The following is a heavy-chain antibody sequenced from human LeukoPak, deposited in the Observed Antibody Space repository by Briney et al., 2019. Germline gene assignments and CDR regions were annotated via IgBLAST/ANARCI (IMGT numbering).Heavy chain of an antibody. CDR3: AKDASAELEGDY. CDR2: ISGSGGST. D-gene: IGHD1-7*01. Sequence: GASLRLSCAASGLTFSSYAMSWVRQAPGKGLEWVSAISGSGGSTYYADSVKGRFTISRGNSKNTLYLQMNSLRAEDTAVYYSAKDASAELEGDYWGQGTLVTVSS. J-gene: IGHJ4*02. V-gene: IGHV3-23*01. CDR1: GLTFSSYA.